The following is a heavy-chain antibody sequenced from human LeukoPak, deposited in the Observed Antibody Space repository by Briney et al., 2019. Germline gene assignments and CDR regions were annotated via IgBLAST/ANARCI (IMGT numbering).Heavy chain of an antibody. J-gene: IGHJ3*02. CDR1: GYTFSTSW. Sequence: GESLKISCKASGYTFSTSWIGWVRQMPGKGLEWMGIIYPGDSDTRYSPSFQGQVTISVGRSITTAYLQWSSLKASDTAMYYCTRNRVGVLEWLSRWDAFDIWGQGTMVTVST. D-gene: IGHD3-3*01. CDR2: IYPGDSDT. V-gene: IGHV5-51*01. CDR3: TRNRVGVLEWLSRWDAFDI.